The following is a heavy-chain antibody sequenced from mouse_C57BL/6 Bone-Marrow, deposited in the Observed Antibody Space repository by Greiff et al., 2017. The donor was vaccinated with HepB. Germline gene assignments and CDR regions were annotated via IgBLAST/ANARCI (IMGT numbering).Heavy chain of an antibody. V-gene: IGHV1-69*01. J-gene: IGHJ2*01. CDR1: GYTFTSYW. Sequence: QVQLQQPGAELVMPGASVKLSCKASGYTFTSYWMHWVKQRPGQGLEWIGEIDPSDSYTNYNQKFKGKSTLTVDKSSSQAYMQLSSLTSEDSAVYYCAREGGVVAHFDYWGQGTTLTVSS. CDR3: AREGGVVAHFDY. D-gene: IGHD1-1*01. CDR2: IDPSDSYT.